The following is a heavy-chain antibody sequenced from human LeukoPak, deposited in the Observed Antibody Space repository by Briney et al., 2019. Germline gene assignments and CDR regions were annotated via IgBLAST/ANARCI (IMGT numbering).Heavy chain of an antibody. Sequence: GGSLRLSCAASGFTFSSYAMRWVRQAPGKGLEWVSAISGSGGSTYYADSVKGRFTISRDNSKNTLYLQMNSLRAEDTAVYYCANTLPKQLVPWYFDYWGQGTLVTVSS. CDR3: ANTLPKQLVPWYFDY. D-gene: IGHD6-6*01. CDR2: ISGSGGST. CDR1: GFTFSSYA. J-gene: IGHJ4*02. V-gene: IGHV3-23*01.